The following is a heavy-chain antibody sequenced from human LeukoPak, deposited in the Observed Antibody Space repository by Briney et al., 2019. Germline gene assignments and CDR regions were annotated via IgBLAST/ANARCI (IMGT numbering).Heavy chain of an antibody. CDR1: GGTFSSYT. J-gene: IGHJ5*02. CDR3: ARVQNPYNWFDP. CDR2: IIPILGIA. Sequence: SVKVSSKASGGTFSSYTISWVRQAPGQGLEWMGRIIPILGIANYAQKFQGRVTITADKSTSTAYMELSSLRSEDTAVYYCARVQNPYNWFDPWGQGTLVTVSS. V-gene: IGHV1-69*02.